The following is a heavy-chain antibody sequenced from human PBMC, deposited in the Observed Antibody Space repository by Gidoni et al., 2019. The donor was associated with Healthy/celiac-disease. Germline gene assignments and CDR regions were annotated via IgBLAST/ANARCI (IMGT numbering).Heavy chain of an antibody. CDR3: ARDVGNWNDGMGYYYYGMDV. Sequence: EVQLVESGGGLVKPGGVLRRSCAASGFTFSSYSLNWVRQVPGKGREWVSSSSSGSSYIYYADSVKGRFTISRDNAKNSLYLQMNSLRAEDTAVYYCARDVGNWNDGMGYYYYGMDVWGQGTTVTVSS. CDR1: GFTFSSYS. V-gene: IGHV3-21*01. J-gene: IGHJ6*02. D-gene: IGHD1-1*01. CDR2: SSSGSSYI.